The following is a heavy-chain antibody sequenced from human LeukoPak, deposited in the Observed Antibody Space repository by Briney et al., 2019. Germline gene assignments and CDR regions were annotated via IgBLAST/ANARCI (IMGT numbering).Heavy chain of an antibody. D-gene: IGHD3-16*02. CDR3: AKGRVYDYVWGSYRPPFDY. V-gene: IGHV3-23*01. Sequence: TGGSLRLSCAASGFTFSTSAMTWVRQAQGKGLEWVSAISGNGGLTYYADSVKGRFTISRDNSKNTLYLQMNSLRAEDTAVYYCAKGRVYDYVWGSYRPPFDYWGQGTLVTVSS. J-gene: IGHJ4*02. CDR2: ISGNGGLT. CDR1: GFTFSTSA.